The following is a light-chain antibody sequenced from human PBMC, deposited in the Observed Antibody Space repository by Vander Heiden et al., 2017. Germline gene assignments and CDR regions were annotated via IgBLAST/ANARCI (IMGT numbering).Light chain of an antibody. CDR3: SSYTDTGTFVL. CDR1: SSDVGAFHY. CDR2: DVI. Sequence: QSALTQPAYVSGSPGHSITISCTGTSSDVGAFHYVSWYQQRPGKAPKLLMYDVINRPSGVSDRFSGSKSGITASLSISGLQAEDEADYYCSSYTDTGTFVLFGGGTKLTV. J-gene: IGLJ2*01. V-gene: IGLV2-14*03.